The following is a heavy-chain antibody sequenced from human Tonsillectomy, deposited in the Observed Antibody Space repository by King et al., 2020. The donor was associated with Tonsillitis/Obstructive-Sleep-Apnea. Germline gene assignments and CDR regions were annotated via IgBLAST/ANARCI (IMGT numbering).Heavy chain of an antibody. Sequence: EVQLVESGGGLVQPGRSLRLSCAASGFTFDDYAMHWVRQAPGQGLEWVSGISWNSGSIGYADSVKGRFTISRDNAKNSLYLQMNSLRAEDTALYYCAKDISSSWYSGAFDIWGQGTMVTVSS. V-gene: IGHV3-9*01. J-gene: IGHJ3*02. CDR1: GFTFDDYA. CDR2: ISWNSGSI. CDR3: AKDISSSWYSGAFDI. D-gene: IGHD6-13*01.